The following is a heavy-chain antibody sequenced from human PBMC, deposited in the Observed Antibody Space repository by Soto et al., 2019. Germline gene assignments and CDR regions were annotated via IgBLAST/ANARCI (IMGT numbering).Heavy chain of an antibody. CDR2: IYYSGST. V-gene: IGHV4-39*01. Sequence: SETLSLTCTVSGGSISSSSYYWGWIRQPPGKGLEWIGSIYYSGSTYYNPSLKSRVTISVDTSKNQFYLKLSSVTAGDTAVYYCASSSGYYLDYWGQGTLVTVSS. D-gene: IGHD3-22*01. CDR3: ASSSGYYLDY. J-gene: IGHJ4*02. CDR1: GGSISSSSYY.